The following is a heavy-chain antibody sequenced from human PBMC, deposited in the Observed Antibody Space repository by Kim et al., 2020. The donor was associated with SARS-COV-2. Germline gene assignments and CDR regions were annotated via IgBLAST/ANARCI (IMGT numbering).Heavy chain of an antibody. CDR3: ARDSVWFGELSSDIDY. CDR1: GFTFSSYA. D-gene: IGHD3-10*01. CDR2: ISYDGSNK. J-gene: IGHJ4*02. Sequence: GGSLRLSCAASGFTFSSYAMHWVRQAPGKGLEWVAVISYDGSNKYYADSVKGRFTISRDNSKNTLYLQMNSLRAEDTAVYYCARDSVWFGELSSDIDYWGQGTLVTVSS. V-gene: IGHV3-30-3*01.